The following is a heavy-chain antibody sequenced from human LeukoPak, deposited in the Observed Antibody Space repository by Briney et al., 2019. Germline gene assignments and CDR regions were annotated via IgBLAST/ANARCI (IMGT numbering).Heavy chain of an antibody. J-gene: IGHJ4*02. CDR1: GFTFSSYS. CDR2: ISSSSSYI. D-gene: IGHD5-12*01. CDR3: AKVRGYSGYEVDY. Sequence: GGSLRLSCAASGFTFSSYSMNWVRQAPGKGLEWVSSISSSSSYIYYADSVKGRFTISRDNAKNSLYLQMNSLRAEDTAVYYCAKVRGYSGYEVDYWGQGTLVTVSS. V-gene: IGHV3-21*04.